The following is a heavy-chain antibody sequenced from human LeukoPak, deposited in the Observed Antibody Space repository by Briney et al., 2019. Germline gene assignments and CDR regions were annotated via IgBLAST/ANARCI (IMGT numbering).Heavy chain of an antibody. Sequence: GGSLRLSCAASGFTFSSYAMSWVRQAPGKGLEWVSAISGSGGSAYYADSVKGRFTISGDNSKNTLYLQMNSLRAEDTAVYYCAKEGQATYYFDYWGQGTLVTVSS. CDR3: AKEGQATYYFDY. CDR1: GFTFSSYA. V-gene: IGHV3-23*01. D-gene: IGHD5-12*01. J-gene: IGHJ4*02. CDR2: ISGSGGSA.